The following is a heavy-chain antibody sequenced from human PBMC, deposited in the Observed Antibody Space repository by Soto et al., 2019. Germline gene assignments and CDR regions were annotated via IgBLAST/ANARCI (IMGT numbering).Heavy chain of an antibody. CDR2: IIPMLGSA. Sequence: ASVKVSCKASGGTFHSYTTSWVRQAPGQGLEWMGGIIPMLGSANYAQKFQGRVSITADEATTTAFMELSRLTSEDSAVYYCARVSPNRLRVFDSWGRGTMVTVSS. V-gene: IGHV1-69*13. CDR1: GGTFHSYT. CDR3: ARVSPNRLRVFDS. J-gene: IGHJ4*02.